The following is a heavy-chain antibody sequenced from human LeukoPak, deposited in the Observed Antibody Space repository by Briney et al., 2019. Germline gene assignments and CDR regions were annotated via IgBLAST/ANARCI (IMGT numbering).Heavy chain of an antibody. V-gene: IGHV3-7*03. Sequence: GGSLRLSCAASGFTFSSYWMHWVRQAPGKGLEWEANIKQDGSEKYYVDSVKGRFTISRDNAKNSLYLQMNSLRAEDTAVYYCARDRVKGAAAGSNYWGQGTLVTVSS. J-gene: IGHJ4*02. D-gene: IGHD6-13*01. CDR3: ARDRVKGAAAGSNY. CDR1: GFTFSSYW. CDR2: IKQDGSEK.